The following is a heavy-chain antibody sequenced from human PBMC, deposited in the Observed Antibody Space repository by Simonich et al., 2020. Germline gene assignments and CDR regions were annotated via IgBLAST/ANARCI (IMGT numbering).Heavy chain of an antibody. J-gene: IGHJ5*02. CDR3: ARAYSSSWYNWFDP. CDR1: GFTFSSYG. V-gene: IGHV3-33*01. Sequence: QVQLVESGGGVVQPGRSLRLSCAASGFTFSSYGMHWVRQAPGKGREWVAVIWYDGSNKYYADSVKGRFTISRDNSKNTLYLQRNSLRAEDTAVYYCARAYSSSWYNWFDPWGQGTLVTVSS. D-gene: IGHD6-13*01. CDR2: IWYDGSNK.